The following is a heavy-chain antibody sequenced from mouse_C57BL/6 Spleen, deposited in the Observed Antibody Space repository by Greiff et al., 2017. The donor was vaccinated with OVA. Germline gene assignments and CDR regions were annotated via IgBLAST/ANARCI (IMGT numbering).Heavy chain of an antibody. V-gene: IGHV1-52*01. CDR2: IDPSDSET. D-gene: IGHD1-1*01. J-gene: IGHJ1*03. Sequence: VQLQQSGAELVRPGSSVKLSCKASGYTFTSYWMHWVKQRPIQGLEWIGNIDPSDSETHYNQKFKDKATLTVDKSSSTAYMQLSSLTSEDSAVYYCARGPYYGSPWYFDVWGTGTTVTVSS. CDR3: ARGPYYGSPWYFDV. CDR1: GYTFTSYW.